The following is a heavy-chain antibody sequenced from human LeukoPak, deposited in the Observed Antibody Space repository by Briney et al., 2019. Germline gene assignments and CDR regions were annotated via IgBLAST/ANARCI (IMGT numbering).Heavy chain of an antibody. CDR2: IYTSGST. J-gene: IGHJ6*02. V-gene: IGHV4-61*02. CDR1: GGSISSSSYY. D-gene: IGHD3-9*01. Sequence: SETLSLTCTVSGGSISSSSYYWSWIRQPAGKGLEWIGRIYTSGSTNYNPSLKSRVTMSVDTSKNQFSLKLSSVTAADTAVYYCARVGRYFDWLSPGIYYYGMDVWGQGTTVTVSS. CDR3: ARVGRYFDWLSPGIYYYGMDV.